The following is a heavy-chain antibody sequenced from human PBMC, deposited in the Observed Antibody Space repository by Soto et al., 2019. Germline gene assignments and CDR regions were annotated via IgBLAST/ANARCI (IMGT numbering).Heavy chain of an antibody. J-gene: IGHJ4*02. CDR2: ISYDGNNK. CDR3: ARGPSYSDSYFDH. CDR1: EFTFSNYA. V-gene: IGHV3-30*03. D-gene: IGHD4-17*01. Sequence: GGSLRLSCAASEFTFSNYAMHWVRQAPGKGLQWLAVISYDGNNKYYADSVEGLFTISRDNSKNTVYLQMNSLRLEDTVVYYCARGPSYSDSYFDHWGQGTLVTVSS.